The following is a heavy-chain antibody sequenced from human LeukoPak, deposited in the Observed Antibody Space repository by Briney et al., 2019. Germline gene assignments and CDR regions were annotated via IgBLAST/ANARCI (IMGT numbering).Heavy chain of an antibody. D-gene: IGHD3-10*01. CDR2: ISANGAKT. CDR3: AKGWSVTMVMAAPGD. J-gene: IGHJ4*02. V-gene: IGHV3-23*01. Sequence: GGSLRLSCAASGFTFDSYAMSWVRQAPGKGLEWVSGISANGAKTYYADSVKGRFTISRDNSKNTQSLQMNSLRAEDTALYYCAKGWSVTMVMAAPGDWGQGALVTVSS. CDR1: GFTFDSYA.